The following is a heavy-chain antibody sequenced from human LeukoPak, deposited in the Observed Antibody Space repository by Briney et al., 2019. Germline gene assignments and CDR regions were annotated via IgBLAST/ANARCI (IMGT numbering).Heavy chain of an antibody. CDR2: IYYSGST. CDR1: GGSISSGGYY. D-gene: IGHD3-22*01. Sequence: SQTLSLTCTVSGGSISSGGYYWSWIRQHPGQGLEWIGYIYYSGSTYYNPSLKSRVTISVDTSKNQFSLKLSSVIAADTAVYYCARTAPDYYDSSGYYPPGFDYWGQGTLVTVSS. J-gene: IGHJ4*02. V-gene: IGHV4-31*03. CDR3: ARTAPDYYDSSGYYPPGFDY.